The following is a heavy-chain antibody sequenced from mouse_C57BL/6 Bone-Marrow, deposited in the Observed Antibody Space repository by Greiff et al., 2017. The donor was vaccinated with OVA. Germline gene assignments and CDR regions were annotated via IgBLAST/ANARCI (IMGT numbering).Heavy chain of an antibody. CDR3: ARHGSTMITTFDY. J-gene: IGHJ2*01. Sequence: EVQGVESGGDLVKPGGSLKLSCAASGFTFSSYGMSWVRQTPDKRLEWVATISSGGSYTYYPDSVKGRFTISRDNAKNTLYLQMSSLKSEDTAMYYCARHGSTMITTFDYWGQGTTLTVSS. D-gene: IGHD2-4*01. CDR1: GFTFSSYG. V-gene: IGHV5-6*01. CDR2: ISSGGSYT.